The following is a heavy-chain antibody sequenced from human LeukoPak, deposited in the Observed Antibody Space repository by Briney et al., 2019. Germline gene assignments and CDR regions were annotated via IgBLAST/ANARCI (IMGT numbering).Heavy chain of an antibody. CDR3: ARDRGSYETGQLQH. Sequence: GGSLRLSCAASGFTFSSYGMHWVRQVPGKGLEWVAVIWYDGSNKYYADSVKGRFTISRDNSKNTLYLQMNSLRAEDTAVYYCARDRGSYETGQLQHWGQGTLVTVSS. D-gene: IGHD3-22*01. V-gene: IGHV3-33*01. CDR2: IWYDGSNK. CDR1: GFTFSSYG. J-gene: IGHJ1*01.